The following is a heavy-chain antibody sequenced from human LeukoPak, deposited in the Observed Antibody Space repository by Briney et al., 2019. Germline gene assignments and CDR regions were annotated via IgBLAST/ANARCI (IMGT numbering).Heavy chain of an antibody. D-gene: IGHD5-18*01. CDR3: ARALGYSYGYAVDY. J-gene: IGHJ4*02. V-gene: IGHV3-48*01. CDR2: ISSSSGTI. CDR1: GFIFSNYN. Sequence: GGSLRLSCAASGFIFSNYNMNWVRQTPGKGLEWLSYISSSSGTIYYADSVKGRFTISGDNAKNSLYLQMNSLRAGDTAVYYCARALGYSYGYAVDYWGQGTLVTVSP.